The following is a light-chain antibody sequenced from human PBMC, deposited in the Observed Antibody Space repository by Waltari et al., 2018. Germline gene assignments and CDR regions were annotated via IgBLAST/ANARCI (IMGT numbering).Light chain of an antibody. J-gene: IGLJ2*01. CDR1: RSDVGGYNF. CDR2: DVT. V-gene: IGLV2-11*01. CDR3: SSYAGNYVA. Sequence: QSALTQPRSVSGSPEQSVTISCTGTRSDVGGYNFVSWYQQHPGTAPKLIISDVTKRPAGVPDPFSGSKSGNTASLTISGLQAEDEADYYCSSYAGNYVAFGGGTKLTVL.